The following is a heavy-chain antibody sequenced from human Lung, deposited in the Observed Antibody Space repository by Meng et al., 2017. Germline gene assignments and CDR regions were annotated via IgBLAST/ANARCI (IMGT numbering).Heavy chain of an antibody. J-gene: IGHJ5*02. CDR1: GDTFTSYD. Sequence: QVQLVQSGAEGKMPVDSGKVACKAFGDTFTSYDINWVRQAIGQGVEWTGWMNPNSGNTGYAQKFQGRVTMTRNTSISTAYMELSSLRSEDTAVYYCARGLLRHIGGNWFDPWGQGTLVTVSS. D-gene: IGHD3-16*01. V-gene: IGHV1-8*01. CDR2: MNPNSGNT. CDR3: ARGLLRHIGGNWFDP.